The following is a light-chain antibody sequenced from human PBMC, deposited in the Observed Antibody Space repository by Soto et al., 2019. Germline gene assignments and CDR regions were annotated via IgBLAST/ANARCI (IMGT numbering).Light chain of an antibody. CDR2: KVS. V-gene: IGKV1-5*03. Sequence: DLQMTQSPSTLSACVGDRVTITCRASQTINPWLAWYQQKPGKAPKLLIYKVSTLQSGVPLRFSGSRSGTEFTLTISSLQPDDFATYYCQQYNSDLGVTFGQGTRLEIK. CDR3: QQYNSDLGVT. J-gene: IGKJ5*01. CDR1: QTINPW.